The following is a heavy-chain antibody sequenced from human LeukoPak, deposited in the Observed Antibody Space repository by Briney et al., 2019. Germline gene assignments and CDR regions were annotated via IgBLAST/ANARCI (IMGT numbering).Heavy chain of an antibody. Sequence: SETLSLTCAVYGGSFSGYYWSWIRQPPGKGLEWIGENNHSGSTNYNPSLKSRVTISVDTSKNQFSLKLSSVTAADTAVYYCARSYSSSWAFDYWGQGTLVTVSS. V-gene: IGHV4-34*01. CDR3: ARSYSSSWAFDY. CDR1: GGSFSGYY. CDR2: NNHSGST. J-gene: IGHJ4*02. D-gene: IGHD6-13*01.